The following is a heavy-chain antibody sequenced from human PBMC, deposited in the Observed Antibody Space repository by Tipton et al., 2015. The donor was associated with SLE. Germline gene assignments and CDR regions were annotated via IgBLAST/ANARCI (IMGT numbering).Heavy chain of an antibody. CDR1: GGSIRSSF. J-gene: IGHJ3*02. V-gene: IGHV4-59*01. Sequence: TLSLTCTVSGGSIRSSFWTWIRQCPGKGLEWIGYVYYSGTTKYNPSLKSRVTISVDTSKNQFSLKLSSVTAADTAVYYCARAPWAFDIWGQGTMVTVSS. CDR3: ARAPWAFDI. CDR2: VYYSGTT.